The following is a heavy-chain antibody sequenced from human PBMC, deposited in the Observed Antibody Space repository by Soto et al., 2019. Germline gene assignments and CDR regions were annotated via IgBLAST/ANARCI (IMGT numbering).Heavy chain of an antibody. CDR2: IYYSGST. V-gene: IGHV4-39*01. J-gene: IGHJ6*01. CDR3: ARQNGXAYCGGDCYSAYYGMDV. CDR1: GGSISSSSYY. D-gene: IGHD2-21*02. Sequence: PSVTLSLTCTVSGGSISSSSYYWGWIRQPPGKGLEWVGSIYYSGSTYYNPSLKSRVTISVDTSKNQFSLKLSSVTAADTAVYYCARQNGXAYCGGDCYSAYYGMDVWGQGTTVTVSS.